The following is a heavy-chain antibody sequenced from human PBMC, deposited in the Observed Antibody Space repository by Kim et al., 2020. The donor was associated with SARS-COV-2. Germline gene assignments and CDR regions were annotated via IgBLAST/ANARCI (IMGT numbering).Heavy chain of an antibody. D-gene: IGHD2-2*01. J-gene: IGHJ6*02. Sequence: SETLSLTCAVYGGSFSGYYWSWIRQPPGKGLEWIGEINHSGSTNYNPSLKSRVTISVDTSKNQFSLKLSSVTAADTAVYYCARGVPHYYYYYGMDVWGQGTTVTVSS. CDR3: ARGVPHYYYYYGMDV. V-gene: IGHV4-34*01. CDR2: INHSGST. CDR1: GGSFSGYY.